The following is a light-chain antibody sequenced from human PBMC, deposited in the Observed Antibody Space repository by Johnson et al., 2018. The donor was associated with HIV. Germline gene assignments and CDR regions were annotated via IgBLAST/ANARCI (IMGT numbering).Light chain of an antibody. V-gene: IGLV1-51*02. J-gene: IGLJ1*01. Sequence: QSVLTQPPSVSAAPGQKVTISCSGSNSNIGNNYVSWYQQLPGAAPKLLIYENNKRPSGIPDRFSGSKSGTSATLGITGLQTGDEADYYCGTWDSSLSEGVFGTGTKVTGL. CDR1: NSNIGNNY. CDR3: GTWDSSLSEGV. CDR2: ENN.